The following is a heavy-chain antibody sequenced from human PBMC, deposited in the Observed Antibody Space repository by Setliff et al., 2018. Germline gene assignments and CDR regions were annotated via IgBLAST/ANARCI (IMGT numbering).Heavy chain of an antibody. D-gene: IGHD4-17*01. V-gene: IGHV3-74*01. Sequence: GESLKISCGASGFTFSKYWMYWVRQVPGKGLVWVSRINGDGTITNYADSVKGRFTISRDNAKNTLYLQMNSLRAEDTASYYCARDPNGDYVGAFDPWGQGILVTVSS. J-gene: IGHJ5*02. CDR1: GFTFSKYW. CDR2: INGDGTIT. CDR3: ARDPNGDYVGAFDP.